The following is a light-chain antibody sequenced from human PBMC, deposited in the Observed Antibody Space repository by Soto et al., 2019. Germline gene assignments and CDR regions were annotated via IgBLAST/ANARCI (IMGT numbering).Light chain of an antibody. CDR3: SSYTTSNTLL. V-gene: IGLV2-14*01. CDR1: SGDIGAYNY. Sequence: QSVLTQPASVSGSPGQSITISCTGTSGDIGAYNYVSWYQQHPGKAPELMIYDVSDRPSGVSNRFSGSKSGNTASLTISGLRAEDEADYYCSSYTTSNTLLFGGGTKVTVL. J-gene: IGLJ2*01. CDR2: DVS.